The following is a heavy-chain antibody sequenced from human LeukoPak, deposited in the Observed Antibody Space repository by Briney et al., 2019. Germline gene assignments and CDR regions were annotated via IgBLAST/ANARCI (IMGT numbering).Heavy chain of an antibody. D-gene: IGHD2-2*01. CDR2: IYHSGST. J-gene: IGHJ4*02. V-gene: IGHV4-38-2*02. CDR1: GYSISSGYY. Sequence: PSETLSLTCTVSGYSISSGYYWGWIRQPPGKGLEWIGSIYHSGSTYYNPSLKSRVTISVDTSKNQLSLKLSSVTAADTAVYYCASRYCSSTSCYDPPRFDYWGQGTLVTVSS. CDR3: ASRYCSSTSCYDPPRFDY.